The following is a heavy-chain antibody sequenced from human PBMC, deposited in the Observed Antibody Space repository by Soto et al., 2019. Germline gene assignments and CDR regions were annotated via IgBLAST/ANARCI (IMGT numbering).Heavy chain of an antibody. Sequence: ASVKVSCKASGYTFTSYYMHWVRQAPGQGLEWMGIINPSGGSTSYAQKFQGRVTMTRDTSTSTVYMELSSLRSEDTAVYYCARVYCSGVSCYSIDYCGQGTLVTVSS. CDR3: ARVYCSGVSCYSIDY. CDR2: INPSGGST. CDR1: GYTFTSYY. J-gene: IGHJ4*02. D-gene: IGHD2-15*01. V-gene: IGHV1-46*03.